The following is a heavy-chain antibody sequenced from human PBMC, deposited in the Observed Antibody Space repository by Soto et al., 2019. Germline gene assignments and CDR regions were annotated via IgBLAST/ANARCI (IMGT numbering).Heavy chain of an antibody. V-gene: IGHV4-59*01. D-gene: IGHD3-22*01. CDR2: IYYSGST. J-gene: IGHJ4*02. CDR3: AGGDYYDSSGYPYFDY. Sequence: SETLSLTCTVSGVSISSYYWSWIRQPPGKGLEWIGYIYYSGSTNYNPSLKSRVTISVDTSKNQFSLKLSSVTAADTAVYYCAGGDYYDSSGYPYFDYWGQGTLVTVSS. CDR1: GVSISSYY.